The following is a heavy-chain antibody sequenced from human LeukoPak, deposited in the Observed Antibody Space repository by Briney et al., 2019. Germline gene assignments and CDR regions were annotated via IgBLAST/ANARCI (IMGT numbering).Heavy chain of an antibody. CDR3: ARVQVGATIDY. J-gene: IGHJ4*02. Sequence: GASVKVSCKASGYTFTGYYMHWVRQAPGQGLEWMGWINPNSGGTNYAQKFQGGVTMTRDTSISTAYMELSRLRCDATARYYCARVQVGATIDYWGQGTLVTVSS. CDR2: INPNSGGT. V-gene: IGHV1-2*02. CDR1: GYTFTGYY. D-gene: IGHD1-26*01.